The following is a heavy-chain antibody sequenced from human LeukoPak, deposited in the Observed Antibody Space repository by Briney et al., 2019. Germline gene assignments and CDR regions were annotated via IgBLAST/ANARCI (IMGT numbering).Heavy chain of an antibody. CDR1: GFTFSSHA. J-gene: IGHJ4*02. V-gene: IGHV3-30*04. Sequence: HPGGSLRLSCTASGFTFSSHAMHGVRQATGKGLKWVAVISYDGSNKYYVDSVKSRFTISRDNTKNTLYLQMKSLRPEDTAVFYCSRGSKDDNNTLGVDYWGQGTLVAVSS. CDR2: ISYDGSNK. CDR3: SRGSKDDNNTLGVDY. D-gene: IGHD1-26*01.